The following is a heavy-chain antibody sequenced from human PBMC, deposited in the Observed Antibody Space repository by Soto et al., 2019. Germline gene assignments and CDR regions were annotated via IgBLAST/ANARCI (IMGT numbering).Heavy chain of an antibody. CDR2: IYSGGST. V-gene: IGHV4-39*01. D-gene: IGHD2-15*01. CDR1: GDSVSSTSSY. CDR3: ARRGLMLVPL. J-gene: IGHJ3*01. Sequence: PSETQSLTCTVSGDSVSSTSSYWFWIRQPPGKGLEWIGSIYSGGSTYYNPSLQSRVTISVDTSKNLFSLKLRSVTTTDTATYSCARRGLMLVPLWGQGTMVTVSS.